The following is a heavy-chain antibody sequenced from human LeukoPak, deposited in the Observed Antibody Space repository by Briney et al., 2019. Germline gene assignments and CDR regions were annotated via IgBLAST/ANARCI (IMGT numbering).Heavy chain of an antibody. D-gene: IGHD2-15*01. CDR3: ASPPSLYCSGGSC. V-gene: IGHV3-7*01. J-gene: IGHJ4*02. CDR1: GFIFSTSW. CDR2: INLDGSEK. Sequence: GGSLRLSCTASGFIFSTSWMTRVRQAAGKWLEWVANINLDGSEKYYVDSVKGRFTISRDNAKNSLYLQMNSLRAEDTAVYYCASPPSLYCSGGSCWGQGTLVTVSS.